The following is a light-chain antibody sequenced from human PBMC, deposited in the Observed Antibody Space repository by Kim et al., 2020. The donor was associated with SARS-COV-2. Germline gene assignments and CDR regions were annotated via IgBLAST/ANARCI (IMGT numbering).Light chain of an antibody. CDR3: RVGDSSSNGGV. V-gene: IGLV3-21*02. J-gene: IGLJ3*02. Sequence: APAGTARSTSGGNNIGSKSVPWYQQQPGGAPALVVYYDSDRRSGSPERCSGANTGKTATMTISRGDEGDEDDYYCRVGDSSSNGGVFGGGTQLTVL. CDR2: YDS. CDR1: NIGSKS.